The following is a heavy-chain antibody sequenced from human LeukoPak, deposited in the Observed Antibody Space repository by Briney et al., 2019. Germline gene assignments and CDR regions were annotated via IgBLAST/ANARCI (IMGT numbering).Heavy chain of an antibody. CDR1: GFTFSNAW. CDR3: ARDGSSGYYYDSSGYYDY. Sequence: GGSLRLSCAASGFTFSNAWMSWVRQAPGKGLEWGSSISSSSSYIYYADSVKGRFTISRDNAKNSLYLQMNSLRAEDTAVYYCARDGSSGYYYDSSGYYDYWGQGTLVTVSS. CDR2: ISSSSSYI. V-gene: IGHV3-21*01. J-gene: IGHJ4*02. D-gene: IGHD3-22*01.